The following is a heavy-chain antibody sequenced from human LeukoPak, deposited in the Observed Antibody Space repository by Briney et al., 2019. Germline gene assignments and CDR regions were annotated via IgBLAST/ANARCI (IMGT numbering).Heavy chain of an antibody. D-gene: IGHD3-22*01. CDR2: ISAYNGNT. Sequence: GASVKVSCKVSGYTLTELSMHWVRQAPGQGLEWMGWISAYNGNTNYEQKLQGRVTMTTDTSTSTAYMELRSPRSDDTAVYYCASLKNSYDSSGYLVTDAFDIWGQGTMVTVSS. CDR1: GYTLTELS. J-gene: IGHJ3*02. V-gene: IGHV1-18*01. CDR3: ASLKNSYDSSGYLVTDAFDI.